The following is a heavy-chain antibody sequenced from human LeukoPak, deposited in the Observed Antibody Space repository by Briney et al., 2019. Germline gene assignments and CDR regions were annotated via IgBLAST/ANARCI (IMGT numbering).Heavy chain of an antibody. CDR1: GYSISSAYY. D-gene: IGHD3-22*01. Sequence: TSETLSLTCSVSGYSISSAYYWGWVRQPPGKGLEWIGSIYHSGSTYYNPSLKSRVTMSVDMSKNQFSLKLNSVTAADTAVYYCARDRYFDSGGYYRYDYWGQGTLVTVSS. V-gene: IGHV4-38-2*02. J-gene: IGHJ4*02. CDR2: IYHSGST. CDR3: ARDRYFDSGGYYRYDY.